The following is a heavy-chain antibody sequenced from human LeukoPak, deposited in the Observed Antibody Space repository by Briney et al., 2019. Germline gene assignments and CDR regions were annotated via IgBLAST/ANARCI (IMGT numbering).Heavy chain of an antibody. Sequence: PSETLSLTCTVSGGSISSYYWSWIRQPAGKGLEWIGRIYTSGSTNYNPSLKSRVTMSVDTSKNQFSLKLSSVTAADTAVYYCARNGIVGAPDAFDIWGQGTMVTVSS. CDR1: GGSISSYY. CDR2: IYTSGST. CDR3: ARNGIVGAPDAFDI. V-gene: IGHV4-4*07. J-gene: IGHJ3*02. D-gene: IGHD1-26*01.